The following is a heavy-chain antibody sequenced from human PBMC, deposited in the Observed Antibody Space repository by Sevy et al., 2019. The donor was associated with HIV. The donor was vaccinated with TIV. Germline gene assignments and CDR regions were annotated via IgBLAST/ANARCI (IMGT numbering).Heavy chain of an antibody. CDR2: IWHDGSQK. V-gene: IGHV3-33*01. CDR1: GFTFSSYA. Sequence: GGSLRLSCAASGFTFSSYAMHWVRQAPGKGLEWVGFIWHDGSQKYYADSVRGRFTISRDNSKNTLFLQVSSLRAEDTAVYYCARGRVGATTYYYFDDWGQGTLVTVSS. J-gene: IGHJ4*02. CDR3: ARGRVGATTYYYFDD. D-gene: IGHD1-26*01.